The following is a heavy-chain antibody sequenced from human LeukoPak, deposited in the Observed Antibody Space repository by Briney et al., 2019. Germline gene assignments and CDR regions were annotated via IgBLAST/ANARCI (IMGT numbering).Heavy chain of an antibody. Sequence: GGSLRLSCVASGFTFSTYWMHWVRKAPGEGLVWVSRINGDGTETTYADSVKGRLSVSRDNAKNTLYLQMNSLRAEDTAVYYCTRDWRNLGYDYWGQGTLVTVSS. J-gene: IGHJ4*02. V-gene: IGHV3-74*01. CDR2: INGDGTET. CDR1: GFTFSTYW. CDR3: TRDWRNLGYDY. D-gene: IGHD5-12*01.